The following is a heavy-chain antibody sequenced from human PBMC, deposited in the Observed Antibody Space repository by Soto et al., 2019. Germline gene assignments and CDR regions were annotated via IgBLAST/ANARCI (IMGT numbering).Heavy chain of an antibody. V-gene: IGHV3-7*01. Sequence: GGSLRLSCAASGFTFSANWMSWVRQAPGKGLEWVANIKKDGSEKYYVDSLKGRFTISRDNAKNSLYLQMNSLTAEDTGVYYCARGPHYGTSTDFFDYWGQGTPVTVSS. D-gene: IGHD3-16*01. CDR3: ARGPHYGTSTDFFDY. CDR1: GFTFSANW. CDR2: IKKDGSEK. J-gene: IGHJ4*02.